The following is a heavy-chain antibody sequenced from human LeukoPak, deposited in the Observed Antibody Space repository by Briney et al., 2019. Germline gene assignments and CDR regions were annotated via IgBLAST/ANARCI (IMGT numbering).Heavy chain of an antibody. CDR2: MLYSGTA. Sequence: PSETLSFTCTVSGGSISGHYWSWIRQPPGKGLEWIGSMLYSGTAYYNPSLKSRVTISVDTSKNQFSLKLRSVTAADTAVYYCARAPTVTNHYYSWFDPWGQGTLVTVSS. V-gene: IGHV4-59*11. J-gene: IGHJ5*02. D-gene: IGHD4-17*01. CDR3: ARAPTVTNHYYSWFDP. CDR1: GGSISGHY.